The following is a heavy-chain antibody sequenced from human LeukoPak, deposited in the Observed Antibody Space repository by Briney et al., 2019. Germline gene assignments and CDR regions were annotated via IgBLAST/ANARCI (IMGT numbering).Heavy chain of an antibody. D-gene: IGHD3-10*01. V-gene: IGHV3-48*03. CDR2: ISSSDSTI. CDR3: ARDRGSGSSYYFDY. Sequence: GGSLRLSCAASGFTFGRYEMNWVRQAPGKGLEWVSYISSSDSTIYYADSVKGRFTISRDNAKNSLYLQMNSLRAEDTAVYYCARDRGSGSSYYFDYWGQGTLVTVSS. J-gene: IGHJ4*02. CDR1: GFTFGRYE.